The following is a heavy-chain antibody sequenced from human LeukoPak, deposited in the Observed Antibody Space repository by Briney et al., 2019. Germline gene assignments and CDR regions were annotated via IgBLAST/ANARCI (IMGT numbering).Heavy chain of an antibody. Sequence: RPSETLSLTCSVSGVSISDYSWSWIRQPAGKGLEFIGRLSSSANTYYSPSLKSRITLSMDTSKNHFSLNLTSVTAADTAVCYCARDRTAPRQRFFDYWGKGILVTVSS. V-gene: IGHV4-4*07. CDR2: LSSSANT. CDR3: ARDRTAPRQRFFDY. D-gene: IGHD2-21*02. J-gene: IGHJ4*02. CDR1: GVSISDYS.